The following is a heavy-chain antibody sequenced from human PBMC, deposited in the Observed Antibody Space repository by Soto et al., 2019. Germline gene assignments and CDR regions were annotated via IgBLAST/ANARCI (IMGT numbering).Heavy chain of an antibody. Sequence: GASVKVSCKASGGTFSSYAISWVRQAPGQGLEWMGGIIPIFGTANYAQKFQGRVTITADESTSTAYMELSSLRSEDTAVYYCARVLAQQWLAADISMFDEDAFDIWGQGTMVTVSS. V-gene: IGHV1-69*13. J-gene: IGHJ3*02. CDR2: IIPIFGTA. CDR1: GGTFSSYA. CDR3: ARVLAQQWLAADISMFDEDAFDI. D-gene: IGHD6-19*01.